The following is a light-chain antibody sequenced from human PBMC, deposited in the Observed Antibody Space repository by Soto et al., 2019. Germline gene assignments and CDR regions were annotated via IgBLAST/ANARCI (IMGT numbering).Light chain of an antibody. J-gene: IGLJ1*01. CDR2: EVS. CDR1: SSDVGGYNY. Sequence: QSALTQPASVSGSPGQSITISCTGTSSDVGGYNYVSWYQQHPGKAPKLMIYEVSNRPSGVSNRFSGSKSGNTASLTIFGLQAEDEADYYCSSYTSSSTVFGTGTKVTVL. CDR3: SSYTSSSTV. V-gene: IGLV2-14*01.